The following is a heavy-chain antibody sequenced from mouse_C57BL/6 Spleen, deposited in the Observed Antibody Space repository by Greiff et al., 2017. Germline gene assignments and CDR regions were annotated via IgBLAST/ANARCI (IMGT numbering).Heavy chain of an antibody. Sequence: QVQLKQPGAELVMPGASVKLSCKASGYTFTSYWMHWVKQRPGQGLEWIGEIDPSDSYTNYNQKFKGKSTLTVDKSSSTAYMQLSSLTSEDSAVYYCARRSSSGWYFDVWGTGTTVTVSS. CDR3: ARRSSSGWYFDV. CDR2: IDPSDSYT. CDR1: GYTFTSYW. D-gene: IGHD1-1*01. V-gene: IGHV1-69*01. J-gene: IGHJ1*03.